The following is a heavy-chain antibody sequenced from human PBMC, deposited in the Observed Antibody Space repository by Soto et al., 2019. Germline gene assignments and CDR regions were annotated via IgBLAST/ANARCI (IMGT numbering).Heavy chain of an antibody. CDR1: GGSFSVYY. Sequence: SETLSLTCAVYGGSFSVYYWSWIRQPPGKGLEWIGEINHSGSTNYNPSLKSRVTISVDTSKNQFSLKLSSVTAADTAVYYCARKPVVVVAATRMAFDYWGQGTLVTVSS. J-gene: IGHJ4*02. CDR3: ARKPVVVVAATRMAFDY. CDR2: INHSGST. V-gene: IGHV4-34*01. D-gene: IGHD2-15*01.